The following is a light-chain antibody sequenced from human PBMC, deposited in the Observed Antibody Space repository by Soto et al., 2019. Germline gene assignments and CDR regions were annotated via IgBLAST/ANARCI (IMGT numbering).Light chain of an antibody. CDR3: QHYNSYSEA. Sequence: DIQMTQSPSTLSGSVGDIVTITCRASQTISSWLAWYQQKPGKAPKLRIYKASTLKSGVPSRFSGCRSGTEFTLTISSLQPDDFATYYCQHYNSYSEAFGQGTKVELK. J-gene: IGKJ1*01. CDR2: KAS. V-gene: IGKV1-5*03. CDR1: QTISSW.